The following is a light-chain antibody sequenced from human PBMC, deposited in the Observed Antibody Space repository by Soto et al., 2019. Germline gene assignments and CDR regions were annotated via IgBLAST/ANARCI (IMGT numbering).Light chain of an antibody. CDR2: GAS. V-gene: IGKV3-15*01. Sequence: EKVMKQPAVSLAGSAGKCRTFSCLASQSVSSNLAWYQQKPGQAPRLLIYGASTRATGVPARFSGSGSGTEFTLTISSLQSEDFAVYYCQQYNNWPGTFGQGTKVDIK. CDR3: QQYNNWPGT. CDR1: QSVSSN. J-gene: IGKJ1*01.